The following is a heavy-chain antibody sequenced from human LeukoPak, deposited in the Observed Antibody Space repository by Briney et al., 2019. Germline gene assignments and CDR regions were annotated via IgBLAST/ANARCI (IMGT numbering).Heavy chain of an antibody. D-gene: IGHD3-16*01. CDR3: ARGGRPDDYYFYYMDV. CDR1: GGTFSTYA. CDR2: IIPIFGTA. V-gene: IGHV1-69*13. Sequence: GASVKVSCKASGGTFSTYALSWVRQAPGQGLEWMGGIIPIFGTANYAQKFQGRVTISADESTSTAYMELSSLRSEDTAVYYCARGGRPDDYYFYYMDVWGKGTTVTISS. J-gene: IGHJ6*03.